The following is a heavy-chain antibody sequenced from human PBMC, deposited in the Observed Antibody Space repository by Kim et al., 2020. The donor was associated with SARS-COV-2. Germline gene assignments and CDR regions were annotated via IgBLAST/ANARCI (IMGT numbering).Heavy chain of an antibody. CDR1: GFTFSSYA. D-gene: IGHD4-17*01. V-gene: IGHV3-23*01. Sequence: GGSLRLSCAASGFTFSSYAMSWVRQAPGKGLEWVSAISGSGGSTYYADSVKGRFTISRDNSKNTLYLQMNSLRAEDTAVYYCAKGGGDYGASGSWVPLYYYYYGMDVWGQGTTVTVSS. CDR2: ISGSGGST. J-gene: IGHJ6*02. CDR3: AKGGGDYGASGSWVPLYYYYYGMDV.